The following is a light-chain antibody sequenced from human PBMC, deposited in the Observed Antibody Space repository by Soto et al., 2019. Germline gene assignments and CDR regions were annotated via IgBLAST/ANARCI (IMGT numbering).Light chain of an antibody. CDR1: QSVSSSY. J-gene: IGKJ1*01. V-gene: IGKV3-20*01. CDR2: GTS. CDR3: HQYSSSPTT. Sequence: EIVLTQSPGTPSLSPGERATLSCRASQSVSSSYLAWYQQKPGQAPRFLIYGTSSRATGIPDRFSGSGSGTDFSLTISRLEPEDFAVYYCHQYSSSPTTLGQGTKVDI.